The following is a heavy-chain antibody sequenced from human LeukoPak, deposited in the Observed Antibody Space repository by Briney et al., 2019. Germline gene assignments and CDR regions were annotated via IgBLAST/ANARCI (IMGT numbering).Heavy chain of an antibody. D-gene: IGHD2-15*01. Sequence: PGGSLRLSCAASGFTFSSYSMNWVRQAPGKGLEWVSSISSSSRYIYYADSVKGRFTISRDNAKNSLYLQMNSLRAENTAVYYCARDACSGGSCFPCEWFDLWGQGTLVTVSS. CDR1: GFTFSSYS. CDR2: ISSSSRYI. CDR3: ARDACSGGSCFPCEWFDL. V-gene: IGHV3-21*01. J-gene: IGHJ5*02.